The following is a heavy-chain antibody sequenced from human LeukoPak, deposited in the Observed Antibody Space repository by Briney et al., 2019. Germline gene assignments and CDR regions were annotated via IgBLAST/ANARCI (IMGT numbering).Heavy chain of an antibody. CDR2: ISSSSSYI. CDR3: ARDNRFASGWPDVY. D-gene: IGHD6-19*01. V-gene: IGHV3-21*01. CDR1: GFTFSSYS. Sequence: PGGSLRLSCAASGFTFSSYSMNWVRQAPGKELEWVSSISSSSSYIYYADSVKGRFTISRDNAKNSLYLQMNSLRAEDTAVYYCARDNRFASGWPDVYWGQGTLVTVSS. J-gene: IGHJ4*02.